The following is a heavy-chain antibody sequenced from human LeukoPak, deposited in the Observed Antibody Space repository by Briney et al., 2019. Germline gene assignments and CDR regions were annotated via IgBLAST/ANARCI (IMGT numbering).Heavy chain of an antibody. J-gene: IGHJ4*02. V-gene: IGHV3-30-3*01. CDR1: GFTFSSYA. D-gene: IGHD6-19*01. Sequence: GSLRLSCAASGFTFSSYAMHWVRQAPGKGLEWVAVISYDGSNKYYADSVKGRFTISRDNSKNTLYLQMNSLRAEDTAVYYCARAGSSGWYEYFDYWGQGTLVTVSS. CDR2: ISYDGSNK. CDR3: ARAGSSGWYEYFDY.